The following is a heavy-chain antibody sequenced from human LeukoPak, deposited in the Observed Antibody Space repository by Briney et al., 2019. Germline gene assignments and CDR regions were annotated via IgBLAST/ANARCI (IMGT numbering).Heavy chain of an antibody. V-gene: IGHV1-18*01. CDR2: ISAYNGNT. D-gene: IGHD3-22*01. Sequence: ASVKVSCTASGYTFTSYGISWVRQAPGQGLEWMGWISAYNGNTNYAQKLQGRVTMTTDTSTSTAYMELRSLRSDDTAVYYCARGQGVVINAVSVHYWGQGTLVTVSS. CDR3: ARGQGVVINAVSVHY. J-gene: IGHJ4*02. CDR1: GYTFTSYG.